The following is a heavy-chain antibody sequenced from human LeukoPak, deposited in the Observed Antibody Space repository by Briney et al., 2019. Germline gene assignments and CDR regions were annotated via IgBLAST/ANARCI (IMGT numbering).Heavy chain of an antibody. V-gene: IGHV3-53*01. CDR2: INSGGRT. CDR1: GFSVSNSH. D-gene: IGHD1-7*01. CDR3: ARVKDTWNSKPHVDV. Sequence: QTGGSLRLSCEASGFSVSNSHMAWVRQAPGKGLEWVSHINSGGRTFYADSVKGRFTIARDNSRNTLHLQMNNLKGEDTAVYYCARVKDTWNSKPHVDVWGEGTPVIVSS. J-gene: IGHJ6*04.